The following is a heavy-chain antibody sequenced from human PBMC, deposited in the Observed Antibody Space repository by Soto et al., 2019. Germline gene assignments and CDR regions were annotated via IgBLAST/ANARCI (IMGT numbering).Heavy chain of an antibody. Sequence: GGSLRLSCAASGFTFSSYGMHWVRQAPGKGLEWVAVIWYDGSNKYYAESVKGRFTISRDNSKNTLYLQMNSLRAEDTAVYFCSRTYYYDSSGYYGLNYFDYWGQGTLVTVSS. CDR2: IWYDGSNK. CDR3: SRTYYYDSSGYYGLNYFDY. D-gene: IGHD3-22*01. J-gene: IGHJ4*02. CDR1: GFTFSSYG. V-gene: IGHV3-33*01.